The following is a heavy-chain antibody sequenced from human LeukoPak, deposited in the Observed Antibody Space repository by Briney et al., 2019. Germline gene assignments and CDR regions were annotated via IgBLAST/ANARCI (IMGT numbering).Heavy chain of an antibody. J-gene: IGHJ4*02. D-gene: IGHD3-22*01. CDR1: GGSISSYY. Sequence: SETLSLTCTVSGGSISSYYWSWIRQPPGKGLEWIGEINHSGSTNYNPSLKSRVTISVDTSKNQFSLKLTSVTAADTAVYYCARKFRGYYDSTRRYYFDYWGQGTLVTVSS. V-gene: IGHV4-34*01. CDR3: ARKFRGYYDSTRRYYFDY. CDR2: INHSGST.